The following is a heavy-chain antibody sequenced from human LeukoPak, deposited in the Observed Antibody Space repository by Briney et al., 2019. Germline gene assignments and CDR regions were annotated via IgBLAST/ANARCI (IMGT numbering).Heavy chain of an antibody. CDR2: INHSGST. Sequence: PSETLSLTCAVYGGSFSGYYWSWIRQPPGKGLEWIGEINHSGSTNYNPSLKSRVTISVDTSKNQFSLKLSSVTAADTAVYYCARALKYYDFWSAPPGYFDYWGQGTLVTVSS. CDR1: GGSFSGYY. J-gene: IGHJ4*02. V-gene: IGHV4-34*01. CDR3: ARALKYYDFWSAPPGYFDY. D-gene: IGHD3-3*01.